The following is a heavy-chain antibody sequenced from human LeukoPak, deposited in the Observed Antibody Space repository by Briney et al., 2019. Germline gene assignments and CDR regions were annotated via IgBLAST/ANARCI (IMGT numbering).Heavy chain of an antibody. CDR3: AKDIVGGGGDY. CDR1: GFTFTKFW. CDR2: THKDGKKE. J-gene: IGHJ4*02. Sequence: GGNLRLSCEAYGFTFTKFWMSWVRQAPGKGLEGVANTHKDGKKENYVDSVRGRFTISRDNAKTSIYLKSISMEVEDMDVYDCAKDIVGGGGDYWGQGTLVIVFS. D-gene: IGHD2-15*01. V-gene: IGHV3-7*01.